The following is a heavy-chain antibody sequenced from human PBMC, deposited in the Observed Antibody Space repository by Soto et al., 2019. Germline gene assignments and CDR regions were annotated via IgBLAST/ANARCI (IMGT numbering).Heavy chain of an antibody. D-gene: IGHD3-10*01. V-gene: IGHV5-51*01. CDR3: ARQGGEYNTMSDY. Sequence: GESLKISCKATGYSFTNYWIGWVRQMPGKGLEWMGTIYPGDSDTRYGPAFEGQVTISADKSITTAYLQWSSLKASDTAMYYCARQGGEYNTMSDYWGQGTLVTVSS. J-gene: IGHJ4*02. CDR2: IYPGDSDT. CDR1: GYSFTNYW.